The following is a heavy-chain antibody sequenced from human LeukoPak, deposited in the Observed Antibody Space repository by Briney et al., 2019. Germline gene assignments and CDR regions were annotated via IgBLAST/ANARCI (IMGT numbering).Heavy chain of an antibody. CDR1: GGSFSGYY. D-gene: IGHD2-2*01. CDR2: INHSGST. CDR3: ARRVPAAPWGYYYYYYMDV. J-gene: IGHJ6*03. V-gene: IGHV4-34*01. Sequence: PSETLSLTCAVYGGSFSGYYWSWIRQPPGKGLEWIGEINHSGSTNYNPSLKSRVTISVDTSKNQFSLKLSSVTAADTAVYYCARRVPAAPWGYYYYYYMDVWGKGTTVTVSS.